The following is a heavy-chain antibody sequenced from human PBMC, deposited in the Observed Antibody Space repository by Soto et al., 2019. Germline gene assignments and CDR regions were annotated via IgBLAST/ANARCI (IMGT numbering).Heavy chain of an antibody. J-gene: IGHJ4*02. Sequence: QVQLVQSGAEVKKPGASVKVSCKVSGYSLTAFSMHWVRQAPGEGPEWMGTFDPEDEAIIYAPKFQGRVTLTEDTSTDTAYMELSSLRADDTAVYYCARSPSYHPFDYWGQGTLVTVSS. V-gene: IGHV1-24*01. D-gene: IGHD3-16*02. CDR3: ARSPSYHPFDY. CDR1: GYSLTAFS. CDR2: FDPEDEAI.